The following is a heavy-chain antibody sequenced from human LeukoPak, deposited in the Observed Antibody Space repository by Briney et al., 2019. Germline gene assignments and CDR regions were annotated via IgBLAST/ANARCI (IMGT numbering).Heavy chain of an antibody. CDR2: ISWNSGSI. CDR3: AKGAARLSLFTSFDY. CDR1: GFTFDDYA. V-gene: IGHV3-9*03. Sequence: GGSLRLSRAASGFTFDDYAMHWVRQAPGKGLEWVSGISWNSGSIGYADSAKGRFTISRDNAKNSLYLQMNSLRPEDMALYYCAKGAARLSLFTSFDYWGQGTLVTVSS. D-gene: IGHD3-16*01. J-gene: IGHJ4*02.